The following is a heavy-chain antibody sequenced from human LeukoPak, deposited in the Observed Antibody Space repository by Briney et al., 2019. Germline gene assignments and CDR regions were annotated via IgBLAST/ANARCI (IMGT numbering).Heavy chain of an antibody. CDR2: IYYSGST. J-gene: IGHJ3*02. Sequence: PSETLSLTCTVSGGSISSGGYYWRWIRQHPGRGLEWIGYIYYSGSTYYNPSLKSRVTRSVDTSKNQFSLKLSSVTAADTAVYYCARKGATMVRDDAFDIWGQGTMVTVSS. D-gene: IGHD3-10*01. CDR1: GGSISSGGYY. V-gene: IGHV4-31*03. CDR3: ARKGATMVRDDAFDI.